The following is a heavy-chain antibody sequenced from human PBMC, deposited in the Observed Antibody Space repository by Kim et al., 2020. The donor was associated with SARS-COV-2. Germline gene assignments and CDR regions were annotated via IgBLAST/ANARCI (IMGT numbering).Heavy chain of an antibody. CDR3: ATGAAASHPDYWYLDV. D-gene: IGHD6-13*01. V-gene: IGHV3-23*01. CDR1: GFTFDSYA. CDR2: ISGSGDST. J-gene: IGHJ2*01. Sequence: GGSLRLSCAGSGFTFDSYAIHWVRLAPGKGLEWVSTISGSGDSTYYSDPAEGRFTISRDNSENTVLLHMSSLRVDDTAIYYCATGAAASHPDYWYLDVWG.